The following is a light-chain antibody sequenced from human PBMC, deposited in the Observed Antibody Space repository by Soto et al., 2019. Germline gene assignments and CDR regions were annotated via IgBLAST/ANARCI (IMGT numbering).Light chain of an antibody. J-gene: IGKJ4*01. Sequence: EVVLTQSPATLSLSPGDTATLSCRASQSVDNFLAWYQQKPGLAPRLLIFDASNRAPGIPARFSGSGSGTDFTLTISSLEPEDFAVYYCQQRSDWPPRTFGGGTKVEIK. CDR3: QQRSDWPPRT. CDR2: DAS. CDR1: QSVDNF. V-gene: IGKV3-11*01.